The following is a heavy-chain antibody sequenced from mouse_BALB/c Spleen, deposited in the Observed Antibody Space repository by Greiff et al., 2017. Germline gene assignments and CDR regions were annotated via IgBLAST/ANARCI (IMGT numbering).Heavy chain of an antibody. D-gene: IGHD2-1*01. CDR3: ARRDGNYGFAY. CDR2: INPSTGYT. Sequence: VQLQESGAELAKPGASVKMSCKASGYTFTSYWMHWVKQRPGQGLEWIGYINPSTGYTEYNQKFKDKATLTADKSSSTAYMQRSSLTSEDSAVYYCARRDGNYGFAYWGQGTLVTVSA. V-gene: IGHV1-7*01. J-gene: IGHJ3*01. CDR1: GYTFTSYW.